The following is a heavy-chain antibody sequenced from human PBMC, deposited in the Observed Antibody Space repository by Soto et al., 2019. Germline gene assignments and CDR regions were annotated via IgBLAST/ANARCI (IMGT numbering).Heavy chain of an antibody. CDR3: ARPGGNYYDSSGYYYAPFDY. CDR1: GYSFTSYW. Sequence: PGESLKISCKGSGYSFTSYWISWVRQMPGKGLEWMGRIDPSDSYTNYSPSFQGHVTISADKSISTAYLQWSSLKASDTAMYYCARPGGNYYDSSGYYYAPFDYWGQGTLVTASS. CDR2: IDPSDSYT. J-gene: IGHJ4*02. V-gene: IGHV5-10-1*01. D-gene: IGHD3-22*01.